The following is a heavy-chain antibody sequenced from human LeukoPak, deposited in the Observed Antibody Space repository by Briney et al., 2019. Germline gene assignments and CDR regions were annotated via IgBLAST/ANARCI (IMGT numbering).Heavy chain of an antibody. V-gene: IGHV1-2*02. J-gene: IGHJ4*02. D-gene: IGHD5-12*01. Sequence: ASVTVSCKASGYTFTGYYMHWVRQAPGQGLEWMGWINLNSGGTNYAQKFQGRVTMTRDTSISTAYMELSRLRSDDTAVYYCARGIVATTYYFDYWGQGTLVTVSS. CDR3: ARGIVATTYYFDY. CDR2: INLNSGGT. CDR1: GYTFTGYY.